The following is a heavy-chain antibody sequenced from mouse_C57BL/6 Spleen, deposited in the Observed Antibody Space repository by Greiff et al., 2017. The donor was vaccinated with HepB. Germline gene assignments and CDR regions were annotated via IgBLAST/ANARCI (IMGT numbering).Heavy chain of an antibody. CDR2: ISSGGDYI. D-gene: IGHD4-1*01. J-gene: IGHJ3*01. Sequence: EVQVVESGEGLVKPGGSLKLSCAASGFTFSSYAMSWVRQTPEKRLEWVAYISSGGDYIYYADTVKGRFTISRDNARNTLYLQMSSLKSEDTAMYYCTRDLGGPFAYWGQGTLVTVSA. CDR1: GFTFSSYA. CDR3: TRDLGGPFAY. V-gene: IGHV5-9-1*02.